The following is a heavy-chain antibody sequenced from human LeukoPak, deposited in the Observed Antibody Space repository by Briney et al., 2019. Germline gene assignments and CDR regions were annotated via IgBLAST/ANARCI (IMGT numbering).Heavy chain of an antibody. J-gene: IGHJ4*02. CDR3: ARVIYSGWQGELSD. V-gene: IGHV3-74*01. D-gene: IGHD6-19*01. CDR2: INSDGSST. Sequence: HPGGSLRLSCAASGFTFSSYWMHWVRQAPGKGLVWVSRINSDGSSTTYADSVKGRFTISRDNAKNTLYLQMNSLRAEDTAVYYCARVIYSGWQGELSDWGQGTLVTVSS. CDR1: GFTFSSYW.